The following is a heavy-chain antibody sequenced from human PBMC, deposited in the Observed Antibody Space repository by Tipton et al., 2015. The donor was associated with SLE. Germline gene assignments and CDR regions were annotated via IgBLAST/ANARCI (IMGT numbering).Heavy chain of an antibody. CDR2: INPNSGGT. Sequence: QLVQSGAEVKKPGASVKVSCKASGYTFTGYYMHWVRQAPGQGLEWMGWINPNSGGTNYAQKFQGRVTMTRDTSISTAYMELSRLRPDDTAVYYCARAGEVVVPADRGTNDYWGQGTLVTVSS. J-gene: IGHJ4*02. CDR1: GYTFTGYY. V-gene: IGHV1-2*02. D-gene: IGHD2-2*01. CDR3: ARAGEVVVPADRGTNDY.